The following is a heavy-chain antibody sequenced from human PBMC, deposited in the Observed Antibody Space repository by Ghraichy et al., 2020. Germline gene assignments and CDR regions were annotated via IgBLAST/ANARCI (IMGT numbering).Heavy chain of an antibody. V-gene: IGHV3-23*01. CDR3: AKESGYCTGGDCYATHQFYYGMDV. D-gene: IGHD2-8*02. J-gene: IGHJ6*02. CDR1: GFTFNNYA. CDR2: VGVNGFDT. Sequence: GGSLRLSCAASGFTFNNYAMSWVRQAPGKGLEWVSGVGVNGFDTHYGDPVRGRFIISRDNSKNTLYLQMNSLRVDDTAVYYCAKESGYCTGGDCYATHQFYYGMDVWGQGTTVTVSS.